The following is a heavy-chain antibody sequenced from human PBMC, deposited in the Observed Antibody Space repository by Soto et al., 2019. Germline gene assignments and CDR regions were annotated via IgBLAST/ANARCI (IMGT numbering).Heavy chain of an antibody. J-gene: IGHJ4*02. CDR2: IIPIFGTA. Sequence: ASVKVSCKASGGTFSSYAISWVRQAPGQGNEWMGGIIPIFGTANYAQKFQGRVTITADESTSAAYMELSSLKSEDTAVYYCARLEGSSSWYGIRHYWGQGTLVTVSS. V-gene: IGHV1-69*13. D-gene: IGHD6-13*01. CDR3: ARLEGSSSWYGIRHY. CDR1: GGTFSSYA.